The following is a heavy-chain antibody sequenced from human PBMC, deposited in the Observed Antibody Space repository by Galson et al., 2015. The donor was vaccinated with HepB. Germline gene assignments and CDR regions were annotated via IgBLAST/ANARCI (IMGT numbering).Heavy chain of an antibody. D-gene: IGHD6-19*01. V-gene: IGHV3-30*18. CDR3: AKSMGVISSGFDY. CDR1: GFTFSSYG. J-gene: IGHJ4*02. Sequence: SLRLSCAASGFTFSSYGMHWVRQAPGKGPEWVAVISYDGSNKYYADSVKGRFTISRDNSKNTLYLQMNSLRAEDTAVYYCAKSMGVISSGFDYWGQGTLVTVSS. CDR2: ISYDGSNK.